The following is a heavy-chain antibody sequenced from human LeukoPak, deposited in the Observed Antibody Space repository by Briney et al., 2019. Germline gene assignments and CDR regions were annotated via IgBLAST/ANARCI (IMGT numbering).Heavy chain of an antibody. CDR3: ARDNFGHTYGYALDY. CDR1: GFTFRSYW. Sequence: GGSLRLSCAASGFTFRSYWMSWVRQAPGKRLEWVANIKQDGSEKYYVDSVKGRFTLSRDNTKNSLYLQMNSLRAEDTAVYYCARDNFGHTYGYALDYWGQGTLVTVSS. J-gene: IGHJ4*02. D-gene: IGHD5-18*01. CDR2: IKQDGSEK. V-gene: IGHV3-7*01.